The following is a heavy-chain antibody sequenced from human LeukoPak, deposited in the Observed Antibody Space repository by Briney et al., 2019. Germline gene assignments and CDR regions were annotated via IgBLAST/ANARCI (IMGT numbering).Heavy chain of an antibody. D-gene: IGHD3-3*01. V-gene: IGHV4-34*01. J-gene: IGHJ1*01. CDR1: GGSFSGYY. CDR2: INHSGST. CDR3: ARGRRPMTYYDFWSGYSFQH. Sequence: PSETLSLTCAVYGGSFSGYYWSWIRQPPGKGLEWIGEINHSGSTNYNPSLKSRVTISVGTSKNQFSLKLSSVTAADTAVYYCARGRRPMTYYDFWSGYSFQHWGQGTLVTVSS.